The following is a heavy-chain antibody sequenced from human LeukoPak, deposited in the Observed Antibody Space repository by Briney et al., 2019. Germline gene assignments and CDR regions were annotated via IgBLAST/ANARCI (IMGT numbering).Heavy chain of an antibody. V-gene: IGHV4-59*11. J-gene: IGHJ4*02. D-gene: IGHD3-10*01. CDR3: ARSYNSGSYYPYYFDY. CDR2: IYYTGST. CDR1: GGSISRHF. Sequence: SETLSLTCTVSGGSISRHFWSWVRQPPGKGLEWIGSIYYTGSTNYNPSLKSRITMSVDTSKNQFSLKLNSVTAADTAVYYCARSYNSGSYYPYYFDYWGQGTLVTVSS.